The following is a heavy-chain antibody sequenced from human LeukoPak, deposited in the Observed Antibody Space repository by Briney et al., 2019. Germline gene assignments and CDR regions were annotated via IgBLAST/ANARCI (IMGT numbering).Heavy chain of an antibody. D-gene: IGHD1-26*01. CDR3: AKTGATSYFDY. J-gene: IGHJ4*02. CDR1: GFTVSSNY. CDR2: IYSGGST. Sequence: GGSLRLSCAASGFTVSSNYMSWVRQAPGKGLEWVSVIYSGGSTYYADSVKGRFTISRDNSKNTLYLQMNSLRAEDTAVYYCAKTGATSYFDYWGQGTLVTVSS. V-gene: IGHV3-66*01.